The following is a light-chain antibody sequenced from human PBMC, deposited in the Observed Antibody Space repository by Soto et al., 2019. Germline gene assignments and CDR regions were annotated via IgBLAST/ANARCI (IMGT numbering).Light chain of an antibody. CDR2: GAS. Sequence: EIVLTQSPGTLSLSPGEGATLSCRASQSISTTYLAWYQQKPGQAPRLLIYGASSRATGIPDRFSGSGSETDFTLTISRLEPEDFAVYYCQQYGSSSLTFGQGTKVEIK. CDR3: QQYGSSSLT. J-gene: IGKJ1*01. V-gene: IGKV3-20*01. CDR1: QSISTTY.